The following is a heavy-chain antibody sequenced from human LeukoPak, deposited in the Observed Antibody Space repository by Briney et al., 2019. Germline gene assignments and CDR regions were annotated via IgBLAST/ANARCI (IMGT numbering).Heavy chain of an antibody. CDR1: GFTFSSYS. D-gene: IGHD3-22*01. J-gene: IGHJ4*02. V-gene: IGHV4-34*01. CDR3: ARGDGYYYD. Sequence: GSLRLSCAASGFTFSSYSMNWVRQPPGKGLEWIGEINHSGSTNYNPSLKSRVTISVDTSKNQFSLKLSSVTAADTAVYYCARGDGYYYDWGQGTLVTVSS. CDR2: INHSGST.